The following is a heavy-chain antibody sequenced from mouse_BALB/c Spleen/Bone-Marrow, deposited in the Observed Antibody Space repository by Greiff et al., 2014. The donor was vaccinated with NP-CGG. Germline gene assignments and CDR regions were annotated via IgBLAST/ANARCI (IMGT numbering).Heavy chain of an antibody. J-gene: IGHJ2*01. CDR2: IDPANGNT. V-gene: IGHV14-3*02. D-gene: IGHD1-2*01. CDR1: GFDIKDTY. Sequence: VQLQQSGAELVKSGASVKLSCTTSGFDIKDTYMNWVKKRPEQGLEWIGRIDPANGNTKYDPNFQGKATITADTSSNTVHLQVNSMTSEDTAVYYCARGTYGLDSWGQGTTLTVSS. CDR3: ARGTYGLDS.